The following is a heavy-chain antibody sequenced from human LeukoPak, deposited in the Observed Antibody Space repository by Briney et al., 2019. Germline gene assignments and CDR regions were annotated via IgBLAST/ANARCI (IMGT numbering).Heavy chain of an antibody. CDR3: VKDDSHYDGSGGHV. J-gene: IGHJ6*02. D-gene: IGHD3-10*01. CDR1: GFTFSRHS. Sequence: PGGSLRLSCSASGFTFSRHSMNWVRQAPGKGLVYVSAITGNGDSAYYADSVKGRFTISRDNSKNTLYLQMSSLRTEDTAVYYCVKDDSHYDGSGGHVWGQGTTVTVSS. CDR2: ITGNGDSA. V-gene: IGHV3-64D*09.